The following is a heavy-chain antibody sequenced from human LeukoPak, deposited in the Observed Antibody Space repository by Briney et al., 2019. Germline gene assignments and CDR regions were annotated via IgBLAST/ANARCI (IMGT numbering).Heavy chain of an antibody. D-gene: IGHD3-9*01. Sequence: GGSLRLSCVASGFTFSSYWMTWVRQAPGKGLEWVSSISSSSDFIYYADSVKGRFTISRDNAKNSLYLQMNSLRAEDTAVYYCARDGWGYFDFLLSHFDYWGQGTLVTVSS. V-gene: IGHV3-21*06. J-gene: IGHJ4*02. CDR3: ARDGWGYFDFLLSHFDY. CDR2: ISSSSDFI. CDR1: GFTFSSYW.